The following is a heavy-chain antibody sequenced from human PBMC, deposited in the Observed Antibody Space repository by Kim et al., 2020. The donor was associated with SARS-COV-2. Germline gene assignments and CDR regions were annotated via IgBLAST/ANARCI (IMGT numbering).Heavy chain of an antibody. CDR3: AKGAVTGPNFSPIDV. D-gene: IGHD1-1*01. CDR2: ISGSGFNS. J-gene: IGHJ6*03. CDR1: GFTSSYYA. Sequence: GGSLRLSCAASGFTSSYYAMSWVRQAPGKGLEWVSTISGSGFNSYTADSVKGRFTISRDNSRDKLFLQMKSLRVDDTAIYYCAKGAVTGPNFSPIDVWG. V-gene: IGHV3-23*01.